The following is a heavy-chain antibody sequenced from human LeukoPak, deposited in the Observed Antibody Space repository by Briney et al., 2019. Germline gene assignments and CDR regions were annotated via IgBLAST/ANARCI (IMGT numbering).Heavy chain of an antibody. CDR2: INQSGST. CDR3: ARSIVGPTYFDY. J-gene: IGHJ4*02. D-gene: IGHD1-26*01. Sequence: SETLSLTCAVYGGSFSGYYWSWIRQPPGKGLEWIGEINQSGSTNYNPSLKSRVTISVDTSKNQFSLKLTSVTAADTAVYYCARSIVGPTYFDYWGQGTLVTVSS. V-gene: IGHV4-34*01. CDR1: GGSFSGYY.